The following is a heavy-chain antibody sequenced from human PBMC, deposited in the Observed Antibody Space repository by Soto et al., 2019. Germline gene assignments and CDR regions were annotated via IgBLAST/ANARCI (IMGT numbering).Heavy chain of an antibody. CDR3: VREMWTNYGPQNFFDF. Sequence: ASVTVSCKTSGYSFTSFGISWVRQAPGQGLEWMGWISPNSGATRYAQNLQGRVTMTTETSTTTAYLELRSLTSDDTALHYCVREMWTNYGPQNFFDFWGLGALVTVSS. J-gene: IGHJ4*02. CDR2: ISPNSGAT. CDR1: GYSFTSFG. D-gene: IGHD4-17*01. V-gene: IGHV1-18*01.